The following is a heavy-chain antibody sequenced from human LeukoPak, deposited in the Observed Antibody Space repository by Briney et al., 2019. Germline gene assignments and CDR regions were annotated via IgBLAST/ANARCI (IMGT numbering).Heavy chain of an antibody. CDR2: IYTSGST. CDR3: ARDRAAYCGGDCYPNWFDP. J-gene: IGHJ5*02. D-gene: IGHD2-21*02. Sequence: SQTLSLTCTVSGGSISSGSYYWRWLRQPAGRGLEGIGRIYTSGSTNYNPSLKSRVTISVDTSKNQFSLKLRSVTAADTAVYYCARDRAAYCGGDCYPNWFDPWGQGTLVTVSS. V-gene: IGHV4-61*02. CDR1: GGSISSGSYY.